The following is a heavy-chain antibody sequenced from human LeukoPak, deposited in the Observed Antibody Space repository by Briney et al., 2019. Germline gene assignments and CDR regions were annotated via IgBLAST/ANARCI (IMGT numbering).Heavy chain of an antibody. V-gene: IGHV1-2*02. CDR3: ARSRFDGDPFDY. D-gene: IGHD4-17*01. J-gene: IGHJ4*02. CDR2: INPNSGGT. Sequence: GASVKVSCKASGYTFTGYYMHWVRQAPGQGLEWMGWINPNSGGTSHAQKFQGRVTMTRDTSISTAYMELSRLRSDDTAVYYCARSRFDGDPFDYWGQGTLVTVSS. CDR1: GYTFTGYY.